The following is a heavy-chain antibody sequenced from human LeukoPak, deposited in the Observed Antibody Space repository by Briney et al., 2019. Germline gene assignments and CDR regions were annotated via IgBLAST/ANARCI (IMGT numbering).Heavy chain of an antibody. Sequence: SETLSLTCAVYGGSFSGYYWSWIRQPPGKGPEWIGEINHSGRTNYNPSLKSRVTISVDTSKNQFSLKLSSVTAADTAVYYCARGFAAPLGYWGQGTLVTVSS. J-gene: IGHJ4*02. CDR1: GGSFSGYY. CDR3: ARGFAAPLGY. D-gene: IGHD6-13*01. CDR2: INHSGRT. V-gene: IGHV4-34*01.